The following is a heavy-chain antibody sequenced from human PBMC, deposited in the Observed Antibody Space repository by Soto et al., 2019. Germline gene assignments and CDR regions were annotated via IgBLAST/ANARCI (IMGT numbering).Heavy chain of an antibody. CDR1: GFTFSSYG. V-gene: IGHV3-30*18. D-gene: IGHD4-17*01. CDR2: ISYDGSNK. Sequence: QVQLVESGGGVVQPGRSLRLSCAASGFTFSSYGMHWVRQAPGKGLEWVAVISYDGSNKYYADSVKGRFTISRDNSKNTLYLQMNSLRAEDTAVYYCAKVVNYGGKSNWFDPWGQGTLFTFSS. CDR3: AKVVNYGGKSNWFDP. J-gene: IGHJ5*02.